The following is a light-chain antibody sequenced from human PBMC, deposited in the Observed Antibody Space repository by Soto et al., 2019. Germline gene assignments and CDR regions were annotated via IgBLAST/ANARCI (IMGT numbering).Light chain of an antibody. J-gene: IGKJ1*01. CDR3: QQYNNWPRT. CDR1: QSVSSN. CDR2: GAA. Sequence: EIVMTQSPAMLSVSPGERATLSCRASQSVSSNLAWYQQKPGQAPRLLMYGAATRATGIPARFSGSGSGTEFTLTISSLQSEDFAVYYCQQYNNWPRTFGQGTKVEIK. V-gene: IGKV3-15*01.